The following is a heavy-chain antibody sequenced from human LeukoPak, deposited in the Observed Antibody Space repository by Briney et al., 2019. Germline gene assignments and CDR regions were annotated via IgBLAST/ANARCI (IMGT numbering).Heavy chain of an antibody. Sequence: ESGPTLVKPPQTLTLTCSFSGFSLSTSGVGVGWIRQPPGKALEWLSVIYWDDDKRYRPSLKSRLTITKDTSKNQVILTMTNMDPVDTATYYCVHIRSDLVDTPVVDYWGQGTLVTVSS. D-gene: IGHD5-18*01. V-gene: IGHV2-5*02. CDR1: GFSLSTSGVG. J-gene: IGHJ4*02. CDR2: IYWDDDK. CDR3: VHIRSDLVDTPVVDY.